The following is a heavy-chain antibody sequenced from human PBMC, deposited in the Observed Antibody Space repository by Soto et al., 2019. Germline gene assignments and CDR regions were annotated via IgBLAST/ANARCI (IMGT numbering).Heavy chain of an antibody. V-gene: IGHV1-18*04. CDR3: ARDLPMVRNYYYYYGMDV. J-gene: IGHJ6*02. Sequence: GASVKVSCKASGYTFTSYGISWVRQAPGQGLEWMGWISAYNGNTNYAQKLQGRVTMTTDTSTSTAYMELRSLRSDDTAVYYCARDLPMVRNYYYYYGMDVWGQGTTVTVSS. CDR2: ISAYNGNT. D-gene: IGHD5-18*01. CDR1: GYTFTSYG.